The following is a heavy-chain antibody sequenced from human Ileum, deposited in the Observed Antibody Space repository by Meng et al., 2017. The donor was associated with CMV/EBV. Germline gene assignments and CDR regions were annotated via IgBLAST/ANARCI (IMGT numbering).Heavy chain of an antibody. J-gene: IGHJ4*02. CDR2: INPSDGST. V-gene: IGHV1-46*01. CDR1: GYTFTSYY. D-gene: IGHD2-2*01. CDR3: AREAKYCTSTSCYGIFDY. Sequence: ASVKVSCKASGYTFTSYYMHWVRQAPGQGLEWMAIINPSDGSTTYAQRFQGRVTMTRDTSTSTVYMELSSLRSEDTAVYYCAREAKYCTSTSCYGIFDYWARGPL.